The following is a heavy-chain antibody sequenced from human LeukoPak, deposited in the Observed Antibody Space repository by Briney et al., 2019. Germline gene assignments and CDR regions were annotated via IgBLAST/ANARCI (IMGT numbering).Heavy chain of an antibody. Sequence: SGTLSLTCTVSGGSISSYYWSWIRQPAGKGLEWIGRIYTSGGTNYNPSLKSRVTMSVDTSKNQFSLKLSSVTAADTAVYYCARVGYSSGWDYYFDYWGQGTLVTVSS. D-gene: IGHD6-19*01. CDR3: ARVGYSSGWDYYFDY. CDR1: GGSISSYY. CDR2: IYTSGGT. V-gene: IGHV4-4*07. J-gene: IGHJ4*02.